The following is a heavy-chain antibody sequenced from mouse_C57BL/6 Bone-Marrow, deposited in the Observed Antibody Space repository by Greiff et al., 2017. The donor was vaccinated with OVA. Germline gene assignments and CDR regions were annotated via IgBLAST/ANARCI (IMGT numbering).Heavy chain of an antibody. Sequence: QVQLQQSGPELVKPGASVKISCEASGYAFSSSWMNWVKQRPGKGLEWIGRIYPGDGDTNYNGKFKGKATLTADKSSSTAYMQLSSLTSEDSAVYFCAREGYFPFDYWGQGTTLTVSS. CDR2: IYPGDGDT. V-gene: IGHV1-82*01. CDR3: AREGYFPFDY. D-gene: IGHD2-3*01. CDR1: GYAFSSSW. J-gene: IGHJ2*01.